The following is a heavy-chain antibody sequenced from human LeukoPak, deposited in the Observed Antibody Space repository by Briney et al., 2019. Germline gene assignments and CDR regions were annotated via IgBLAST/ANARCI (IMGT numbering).Heavy chain of an antibody. Sequence: GGSLRLSCAASGFTFSSYSMNWVRQAPGKGLEWVSSISSSSSYIYYADSVKGRFTISRDNAKNSLYLQMNSLGAEDTAVYYCARDQAFYCSSTSCYGRPFDPWGQGTLVTVSS. V-gene: IGHV3-21*01. J-gene: IGHJ5*02. D-gene: IGHD2-2*01. CDR2: ISSSSSYI. CDR1: GFTFSSYS. CDR3: ARDQAFYCSSTSCYGRPFDP.